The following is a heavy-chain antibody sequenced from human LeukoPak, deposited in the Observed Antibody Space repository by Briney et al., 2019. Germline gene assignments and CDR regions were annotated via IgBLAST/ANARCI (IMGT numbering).Heavy chain of an antibody. V-gene: IGHV3-66*01. J-gene: IGHJ4*02. CDR3: ARDPTAEMTTAIGVEF. D-gene: IGHD5-24*01. CDR1: GFTVSSNY. CDR2: IYSGGTT. Sequence: GGSLRLSCAASGFTVSSNYMSWVRQAPGKGLEWVSIIYSGGTTYYADSVKGRFTISRDTSRNTLYLQMNSLRVEDTAVYYCARDPTAEMTTAIGVEFWGQGTLVTVSS.